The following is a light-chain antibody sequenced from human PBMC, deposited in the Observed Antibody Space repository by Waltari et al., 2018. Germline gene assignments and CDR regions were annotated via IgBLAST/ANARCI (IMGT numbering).Light chain of an antibody. CDR1: QSIRSN. Sequence: EIVMTHSPAPLPVLRGDRATLSCRASQSIRSNLAWYQHKPGQAPRLLIYGASTRATGIPARFSGSGSGTEFTLTISSLQSEDFAVYFCQQYDNWLGTFGQGTKVEIK. V-gene: IGKV3-15*01. J-gene: IGKJ1*01. CDR3: QQYDNWLGT. CDR2: GAS.